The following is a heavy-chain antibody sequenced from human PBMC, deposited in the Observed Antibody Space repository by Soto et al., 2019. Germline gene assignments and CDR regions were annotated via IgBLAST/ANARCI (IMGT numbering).Heavy chain of an antibody. D-gene: IGHD4-17*01. J-gene: IGHJ6*01. CDR3: ARDYRDDGLIYYNGM. V-gene: IGHV3-21*01. CDR1: GFTFSNYS. Sequence: GGSLRLSCAASGFTFSNYSMNWDSQAPGKGLEWVSSISSSSSYIYSADSVKGRFTISIDNAQNSLYLQMHSQRDKDKAVYYCARDYRDDGLIYYNGM. CDR2: ISSSSSYI.